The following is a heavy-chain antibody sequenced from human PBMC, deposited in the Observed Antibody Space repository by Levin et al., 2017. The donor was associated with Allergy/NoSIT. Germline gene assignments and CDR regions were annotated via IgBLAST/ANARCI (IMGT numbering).Heavy chain of an antibody. J-gene: IGHJ3*02. CDR3: AGRGYSTGAFDI. CDR2: IFYSEST. Sequence: SETLSLTCTVSGGSISSSSYYWSWIRQHPGTGLEWIAYIFYSESTYYNPSLKSRLTISVDPSKNQFSLKLSSVTAADTAVYYCAGRGYSTGAFDIWDQGTMVTVSS. CDR1: GGSISSSSYY. D-gene: IGHD2-2*03. V-gene: IGHV4-31*03.